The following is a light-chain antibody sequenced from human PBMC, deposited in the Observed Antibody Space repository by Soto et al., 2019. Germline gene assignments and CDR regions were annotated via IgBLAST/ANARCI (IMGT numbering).Light chain of an antibody. CDR1: SGHSSYA. V-gene: IGLV4-69*01. Sequence: QPVRTQSPSASASLGASVKLTCTLSSGHSSYAIAWHQQQPEKGPRYLMKLDSDGSHTKGDAIPDRFSGSSSGAERYLTISSLQSEDEADYYCQTWGTGIHVVFGGATKVTVL. J-gene: IGLJ2*01. CDR2: LDSDGSH. CDR3: QTWGTGIHVV.